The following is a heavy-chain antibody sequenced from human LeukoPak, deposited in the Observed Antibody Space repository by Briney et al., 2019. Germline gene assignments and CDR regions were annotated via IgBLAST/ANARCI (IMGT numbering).Heavy chain of an antibody. J-gene: IGHJ4*02. Sequence: SETLSLTCTVSGGSISSYYWSWIRQPPGKGLEWIGYIYYSGTTNYNPSLKSRVTISVDTSKNQFSLKLSSVTAADTAVYYCARHVTVAGTGFDHWGQGTLVTVSS. CDR3: ARHVTVAGTGFDH. CDR2: IYYSGTT. V-gene: IGHV4-59*08. D-gene: IGHD6-19*01. CDR1: GGSISSYY.